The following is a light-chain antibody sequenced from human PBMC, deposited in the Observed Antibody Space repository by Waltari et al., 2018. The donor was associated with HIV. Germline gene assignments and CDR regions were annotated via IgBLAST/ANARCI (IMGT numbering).Light chain of an antibody. CDR1: SRDVGAYNY. CDR2: NVS. CDR3: TSYTRSNTVV. J-gene: IGLJ2*01. Sequence: QSALPQPASVSGSPGQSITISCTGTSRDVGAYNYVSWYQQHPGKAPKLIIYNVSNRPSGVSNRFSGSKSGNTASLTISGLQAEDEASYYCTSYTRSNTVVFGGGTKLTVL. V-gene: IGLV2-14*03.